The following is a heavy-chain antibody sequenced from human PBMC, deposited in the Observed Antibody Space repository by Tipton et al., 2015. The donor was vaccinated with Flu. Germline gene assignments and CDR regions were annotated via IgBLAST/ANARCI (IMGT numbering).Heavy chain of an antibody. Sequence: LSLTCSVHGESFSGYYWSWIRQTPGKGLEWVATINQDGYEIYYVDSVRGRLTISRDNTKNSLYLQMSSLRVEDTAVYYCSRDKIRDSEYGTVLDYWGQGAPVTVSS. CDR1: GESFSGYY. D-gene: IGHD2/OR15-2a*01. J-gene: IGHJ4*02. CDR2: INQDGYEI. V-gene: IGHV3-7*01. CDR3: SRDKIRDSEYGTVLDY.